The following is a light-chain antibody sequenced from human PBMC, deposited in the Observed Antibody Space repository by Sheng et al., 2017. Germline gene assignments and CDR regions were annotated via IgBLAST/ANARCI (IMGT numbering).Light chain of an antibody. CDR3: QRRSNWPPMYS. Sequence: ETVLTQSPAILSLSPGERATLSCRASQSVSSNLAWYQQKPGQAPRLLIYDASNRATGIPARFSGSGSGTDFTLTISSLEPEDFAVYYCQRRSNWPPMYSFGQGTKLEIK. CDR2: DAS. CDR1: QSVSSN. J-gene: IGKJ2*03. V-gene: IGKV3-11*01.